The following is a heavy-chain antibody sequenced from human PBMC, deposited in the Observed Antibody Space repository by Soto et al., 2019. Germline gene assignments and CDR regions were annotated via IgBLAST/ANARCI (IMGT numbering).Heavy chain of an antibody. V-gene: IGHV4-59*01. CDR2: IYYSGST. CDR3: ARTRFLEWHYFDY. Sequence: SETLFLTCTVSGGSLSSYYWSWVRQPPGKGLEWIGYIYYSGSTNYNPSLKSRVTISVDTSKNQFSLKLSSVTAADTAVYYCARTRFLEWHYFDYWGQGTLVTVSS. D-gene: IGHD3-3*01. J-gene: IGHJ4*02. CDR1: GGSLSSYY.